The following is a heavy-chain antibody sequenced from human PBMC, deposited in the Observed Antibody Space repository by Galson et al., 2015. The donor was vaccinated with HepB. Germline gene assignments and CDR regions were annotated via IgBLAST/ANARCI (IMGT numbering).Heavy chain of an antibody. Sequence: SLRLSCAASGFTFSSYGMHWVRQAPGKGLEWVAVIWYDGSNKYYADSVKGRFTISRDNSKNTLYLQMNSLRAEDTAVYYCARENNWNDVSPFDYWGQGTLVTVSS. CDR3: ARENNWNDVSPFDY. D-gene: IGHD1-20*01. V-gene: IGHV3-33*01. CDR2: IWYDGSNK. J-gene: IGHJ4*02. CDR1: GFTFSSYG.